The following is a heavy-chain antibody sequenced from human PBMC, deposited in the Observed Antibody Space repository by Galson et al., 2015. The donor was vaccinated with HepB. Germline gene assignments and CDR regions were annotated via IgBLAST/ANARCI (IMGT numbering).Heavy chain of an antibody. CDR3: ARGAQYYYGSGNPPSRVDP. J-gene: IGHJ5*02. D-gene: IGHD3-10*01. CDR1: GYTFTSYG. Sequence: SVKVSCKASGYTFTSYGISWVRQAPGQGLEWMGWISAYNGNTNYAQKLQGRVTMTTDTSTSTAYMELRSLRSDDTAVYYCARGAQYYYGSGNPPSRVDPWGQGTLVTVSS. CDR2: ISAYNGNT. V-gene: IGHV1-18*04.